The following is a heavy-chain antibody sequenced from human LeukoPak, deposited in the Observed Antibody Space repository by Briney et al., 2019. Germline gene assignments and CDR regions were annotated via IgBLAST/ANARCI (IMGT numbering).Heavy chain of an antibody. V-gene: IGHV3-48*01. D-gene: IGHD2-2*01. CDR3: ARNKRASQYYFDY. J-gene: IGHJ4*02. CDR2: ISDSGSPI. Sequence: GGSLRLSCAASGFSFSGHSMNWVRQAPGRGLEWVAFISDSGSPIYYADSVRGRFTISRDKADNSLYLQMNSLRAEDSAVYFCARNKRASQYYFDYWGQGALVTVSS. CDR1: GFSFSGHS.